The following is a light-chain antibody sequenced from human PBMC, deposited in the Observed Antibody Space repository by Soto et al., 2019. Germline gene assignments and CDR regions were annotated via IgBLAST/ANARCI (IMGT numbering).Light chain of an antibody. CDR1: SSDVGGYNY. CDR3: SSYTSSSTVV. CDR2: DVS. Sequence: QSALTQPASVSGSPGQSITISCTGTSSDVGGYNYVSWYQQHPGKAPKLMIYDVSNRPSGVSNRFSGSKSGNTASLTLSGRQAEDEADYYCSSYTSSSTVVFGGGTKLTVL. J-gene: IGLJ2*01. V-gene: IGLV2-14*01.